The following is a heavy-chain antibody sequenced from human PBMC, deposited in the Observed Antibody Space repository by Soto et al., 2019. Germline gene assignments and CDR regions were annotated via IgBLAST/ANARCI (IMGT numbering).Heavy chain of an antibody. V-gene: IGHV4-39*01. J-gene: IGHJ5*02. CDR2: IYYSGST. CDR1: GGSISSRGYY. CDR3: ATSNWFDP. Sequence: QLQLQESGPGLVKPSETLSLTCTVSGGSISSRGYYWGWIRQPPGKGREWIGTIYYSGSTYYNPSLKSRFTVSVDTSKNQLPPKLSSVTAADTAVYYCATSNWFDPWGQGTLVTVSS.